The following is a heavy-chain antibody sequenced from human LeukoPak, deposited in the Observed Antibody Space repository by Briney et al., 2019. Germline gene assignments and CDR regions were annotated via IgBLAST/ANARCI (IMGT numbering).Heavy chain of an antibody. J-gene: IGHJ5*02. Sequence: GASVKVSCKASGYTFTSYDINWVRQATGQGLEWMGWMNPNSGNTGYAQKFQGRVTMTRDTSISTVYMELSGLRSDDTAVYYCASSGGIAAAGTVWFDPWGQGTLVTVSS. V-gene: IGHV1-8*01. CDR1: GYTFTSYD. CDR2: MNPNSGNT. D-gene: IGHD6-13*01. CDR3: ASSGGIAAAGTVWFDP.